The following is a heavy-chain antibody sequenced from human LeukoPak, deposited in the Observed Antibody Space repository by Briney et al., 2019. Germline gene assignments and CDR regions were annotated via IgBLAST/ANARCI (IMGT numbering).Heavy chain of an antibody. D-gene: IGHD3-16*01. CDR2: IKSKTDGGTT. J-gene: IGHJ6*02. Sequence: GGSLRLSCAASGFTFSNAWMNWVRQAPGKGLEWVGRIKSKTDGGTTDYAAPVKGRFTISRDDSKNTLYLQMNSLKTEDTAVYYCTTGHLGDPLAGMDVWGQGTTVTVSS. CDR3: TTGHLGDPLAGMDV. V-gene: IGHV3-15*07. CDR1: GFTFSNAW.